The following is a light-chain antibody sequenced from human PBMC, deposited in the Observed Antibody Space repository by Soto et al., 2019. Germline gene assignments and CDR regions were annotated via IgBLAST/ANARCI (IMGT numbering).Light chain of an antibody. V-gene: IGKV3D-15*01. CDR1: QSVSSN. CDR2: DVS. Sequence: EIGMTQSPATLSVSPGERATLSCGASQSVSSNLAWYQQKPGQPPRLLIYDVSTRAAGIPARFSGSGSGTDFTLTITSLEPEDFALYYCQHYVGGSPITFGQGTRLEIK. CDR3: QHYVGGSPIT. J-gene: IGKJ5*01.